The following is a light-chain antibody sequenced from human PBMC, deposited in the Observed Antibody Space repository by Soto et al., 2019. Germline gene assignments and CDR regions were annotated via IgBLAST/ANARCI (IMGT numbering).Light chain of an antibody. CDR2: QVS. CDR3: SLKTSSVTWV. V-gene: IGLV2-18*01. CDR1: SIDVGNFDL. Sequence: QSALTQPPSVSGSPGQSVTISCTGTSIDVGNFDLVSWYQQPPGTAPKLLIYQVSNRPSGVPDRFSGSQSGNTASLTISGLQAEGEADYYCSLKTSSVTWVFGGGTKLTVL. J-gene: IGLJ3*02.